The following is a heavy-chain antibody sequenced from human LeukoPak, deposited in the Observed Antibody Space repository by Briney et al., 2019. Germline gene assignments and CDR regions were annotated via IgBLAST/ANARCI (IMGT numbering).Heavy chain of an antibody. J-gene: IGHJ5*02. CDR1: GGSLSTSNYY. CDR3: AREGDKYANWFDT. Sequence: PSETLSLTCTVSGGSLSTSNYYWGWIRQPPGKGLECIGTFYHSGSTYYNPSLKSRVTISVDTSKNQFSLNLSSVTAADTAVYYCAREGDKYANWFDTWGQGTLVTVSX. CDR2: FYHSGST. D-gene: IGHD2-8*01. V-gene: IGHV4-39*07.